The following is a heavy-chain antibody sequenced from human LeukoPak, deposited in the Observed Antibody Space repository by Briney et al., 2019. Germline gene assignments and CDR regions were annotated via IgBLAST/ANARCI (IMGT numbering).Heavy chain of an antibody. CDR3: ARLVWLGESPGSWFDS. CDR1: GGSITSHF. D-gene: IGHD3-10*01. V-gene: IGHV4-59*11. J-gene: IGHJ5*01. Sequence: SETLSLTCSVSGGSITSHFWSWIRQPPGKGLEWIGYIHYSGSTNYNPSLKSRVTISPDTSKNQLFLKLNSVTAADTAVYYCARLVWLGESPGSWFDSWGQGTLVTVSA. CDR2: IHYSGST.